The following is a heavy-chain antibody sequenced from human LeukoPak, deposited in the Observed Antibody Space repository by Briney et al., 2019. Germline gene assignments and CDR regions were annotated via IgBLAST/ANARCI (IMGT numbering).Heavy chain of an antibody. J-gene: IGHJ4*02. CDR2: IIPILGIA. Sequence: ASVKVSCKASGGTFSSYAISWVRQAPGQGLEWMGRIIPILGIANYAQKLQGRVTITADKSTSTAYMELSSLRSEDTAVYYCAREIAAAWTYFDYWGQGTLVTVSS. V-gene: IGHV1-69*04. CDR1: GGTFSSYA. CDR3: AREIAAAWTYFDY. D-gene: IGHD6-13*01.